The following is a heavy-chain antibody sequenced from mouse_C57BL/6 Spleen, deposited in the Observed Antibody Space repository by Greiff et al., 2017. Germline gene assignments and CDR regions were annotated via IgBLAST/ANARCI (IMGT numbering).Heavy chain of an antibody. CDR2: IDPSDSYT. V-gene: IGHV1-69*01. CDR1: GYTFTSYW. D-gene: IGHD4-1*01. Sequence: QVQLQQSGAELVMPGASVKLSCKASGYTFTSYWMHWVKQRPGQGLEWIGEIDPSDSYTNYNQKFKGKSTLTVDKSSSTAYMQLSSLTSEDSAVYYCARSPGAYWGQGTLVTVSA. CDR3: ARSPGAY. J-gene: IGHJ3*01.